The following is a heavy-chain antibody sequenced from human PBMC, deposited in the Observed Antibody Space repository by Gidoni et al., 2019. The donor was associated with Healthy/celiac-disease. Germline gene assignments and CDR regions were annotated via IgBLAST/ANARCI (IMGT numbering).Heavy chain of an antibody. CDR3: ARRPTLLWFGESSEY. V-gene: IGHV1-2*02. CDR1: GYTFTGYY. CDR2: INPNSGGT. J-gene: IGHJ4*02. D-gene: IGHD3-10*01. Sequence: QVQLVQSGAAVKKPGASVTVSCTASGYTFTGYYLNWVRPAPGQGLEWMGWINPNSGGTNYAQKFQGRVTMTRDTSISTAYMELSRLRSDDTAVYYCARRPTLLWFGESSEYWGQGTLVTVSS.